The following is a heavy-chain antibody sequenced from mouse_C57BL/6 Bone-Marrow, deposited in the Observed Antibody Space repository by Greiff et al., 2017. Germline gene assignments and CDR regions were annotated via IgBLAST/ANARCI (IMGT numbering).Heavy chain of an antibody. CDR2: IRYDGSN. D-gene: IGHD2-3*01. Sequence: LVESGPGLVKPSQSLSLTCSVTGSSFTSGYYWNWIRRFPGNKLEWMGYIRYDGSNNYNPSLKNRISITRDTSKNQFCLKLNSVTTEDTATYYCARENGYYVWFAYWGQGTLVTVSA. CDR3: ARENGYYVWFAY. V-gene: IGHV3-6*01. J-gene: IGHJ3*01. CDR1: GSSFTSGYY.